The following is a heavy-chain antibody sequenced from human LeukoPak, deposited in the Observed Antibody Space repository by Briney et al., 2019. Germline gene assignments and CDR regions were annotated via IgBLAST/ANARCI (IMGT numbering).Heavy chain of an antibody. V-gene: IGHV5-51*01. D-gene: IGHD3-10*01. CDR1: GYSFTSYW. CDR3: ARHRRSIRGIPYYFDY. J-gene: IGHJ4*02. Sequence: GESLKISCKGSGYSFTSYWIGWVRQMPGKGLEWMGIIYPGDSDTRYSPSFQGQVTISADKSISTAYLQWGSLKASDTAMYYCARHRRSIRGIPYYFDYWGQGTLVTVSS. CDR2: IYPGDSDT.